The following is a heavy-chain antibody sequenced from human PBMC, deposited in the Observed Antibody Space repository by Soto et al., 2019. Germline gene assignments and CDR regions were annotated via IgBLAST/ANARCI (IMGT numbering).Heavy chain of an antibody. D-gene: IGHD5-18*01. CDR3: ARSDTAMEIFDY. V-gene: IGHV5-51*01. CDR2: IYPGDSDT. CDR1: GYPFSYFW. J-gene: IGHJ4*02. Sequence: GESLKISCEGSGYPFSYFWIAWVRQMPGKGLEWMGIIYPGDSDTRYSPSFQGQVTISADKSISTAYLQWSSLKASDTAMYYCARSDTAMEIFDYWGQGTTVTVSS.